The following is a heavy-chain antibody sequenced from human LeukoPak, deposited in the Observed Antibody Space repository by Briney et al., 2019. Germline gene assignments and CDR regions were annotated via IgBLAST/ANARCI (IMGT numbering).Heavy chain of an antibody. D-gene: IGHD3-22*01. J-gene: IGHJ3*02. CDR3: ARVWSYYYDSSGYPGHAFDI. CDR2: IYYSGST. Sequence: PSETLSLTWTVSGGSISSYYWSWIRQPPGKGLEGSGYIYYSGSTNYNPSLKSRGTISVDTSKNQFSLKLSSVTAAATAVYYCARVWSYYYDSSGYPGHAFDIWGQGTMVTVSS. CDR1: GGSISSYY. V-gene: IGHV4-59*01.